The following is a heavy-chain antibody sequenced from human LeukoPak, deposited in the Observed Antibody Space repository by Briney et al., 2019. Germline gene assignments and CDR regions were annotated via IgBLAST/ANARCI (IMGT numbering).Heavy chain of an antibody. J-gene: IGHJ2*01. Sequence: SETLSLTCTVSGGSISSYYWSWIRQPPGKGLEWIGYIYYSGSTNYNPSLKSRVTISVDASKNQFSLKLSSVTAADTAVYYCARDRRRWLQLGYWYFDLWGRGTLVTVSS. CDR3: ARDRRRWLQLGYWYFDL. CDR2: IYYSGST. CDR1: GGSISSYY. D-gene: IGHD5-24*01. V-gene: IGHV4-59*01.